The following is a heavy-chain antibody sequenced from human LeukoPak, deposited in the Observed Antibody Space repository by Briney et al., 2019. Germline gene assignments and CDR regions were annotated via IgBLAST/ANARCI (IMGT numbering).Heavy chain of an antibody. D-gene: IGHD2-2*02. V-gene: IGHV3-23*01. CDR1: GFTFSSYA. J-gene: IGHJ4*02. CDR2: ISGSGGST. Sequence: GGSLRLSCAASGFTFSSYAMSWVRQAPGKGLEWVSAISGSGGSTYYADSVKGRFTISRDNSKNTLYLQMNSLRAEDTAVYYCAKLGDIVVVPAARPLGTFDYWGRGTLVTVSS. CDR3: AKLGDIVVVPAARPLGTFDY.